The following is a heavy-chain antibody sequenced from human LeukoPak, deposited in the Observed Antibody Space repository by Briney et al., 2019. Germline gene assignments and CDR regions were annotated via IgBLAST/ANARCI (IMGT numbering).Heavy chain of an antibody. J-gene: IGHJ5*02. CDR1: GYTFTVYY. CDR2: INPNSGGT. CDR3: ARARTTDWFAP. V-gene: IGHV1-2*02. D-gene: IGHD1-1*01. Sequence: ASVSVSSKASGYTFTVYYMHWGRQAPGQGREWMGWINPNSGGTNYAQKFQGRVTMTRDTSIGTAYMELSRLRSDDPAVYYCARARTTDWFAPWGQGTLVTVSS.